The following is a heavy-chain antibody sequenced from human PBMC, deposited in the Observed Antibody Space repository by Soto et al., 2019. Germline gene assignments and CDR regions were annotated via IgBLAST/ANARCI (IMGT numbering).Heavy chain of an antibody. CDR2: IIPFLNIS. D-gene: IGHD3-16*01. CDR1: GGTFSTFT. V-gene: IGHV1-69*09. Sequence: QVQLVQSGADVKKPGSSVKVSCKTFGGTFSTFTLSWVRQAPGQGLLWMGSIIPFLNISSIEATFLGRLTITADESTSTASTELGSLSREDTAIYICATLGAQNDHWGHGTRITVSS. CDR3: ATLGAQNDH. J-gene: IGHJ5*02.